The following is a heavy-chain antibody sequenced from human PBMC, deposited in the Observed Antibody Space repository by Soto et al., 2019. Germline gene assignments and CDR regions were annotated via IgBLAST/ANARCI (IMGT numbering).Heavy chain of an antibody. CDR3: ARESSIWLYNWCEP. V-gene: IGHV3-21*01. J-gene: IGHJ5*02. CDR1: GFTFSSYS. D-gene: IGHD6-13*01. CDR2: ISSSSSYI. Sequence: EVQLVESGGGLVKPGGSLRLSCAASGFTFSSYSMNWVRQAPGKGLEWVSSISSSSSYIYYADSVKGRFTISRDNAKNSLYLKMNSLRAEDTAVYYCARESSIWLYNWCEPWGQGTLVTAAS.